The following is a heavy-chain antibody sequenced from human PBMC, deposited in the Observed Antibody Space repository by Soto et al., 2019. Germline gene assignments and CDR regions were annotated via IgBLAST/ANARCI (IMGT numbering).Heavy chain of an antibody. Sequence: PGGSLRLSCAASGFMFSAYTMSWVRQAPGKGLEWLSSITSNSDHIDYADSVRGRFTVSRDNARKSLYLQMDSLGAEDTGVYYCATPYYYNHWGPGXLVTVSS. CDR3: ATPYYYNH. CDR2: ITSNSDHI. V-gene: IGHV3-21*01. J-gene: IGHJ4*02. CDR1: GFMFSAYT.